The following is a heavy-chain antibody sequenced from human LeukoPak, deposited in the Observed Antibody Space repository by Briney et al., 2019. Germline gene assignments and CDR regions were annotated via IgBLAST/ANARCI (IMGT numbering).Heavy chain of an antibody. D-gene: IGHD4-17*01. CDR2: ISGSGGST. CDR3: AKVSTVTTWDYFAY. Sequence: GGSLRLSCVASGFTFSSYAITWVRQAPGKGLEWVSAISGSGGSTYSADSVKGRFTISRDNSKNTLYLQMNSLRVEDTAVYYCAKVSTVTTWDYFAYWGQGTLVTVSS. V-gene: IGHV3-23*01. CDR1: GFTFSSYA. J-gene: IGHJ4*02.